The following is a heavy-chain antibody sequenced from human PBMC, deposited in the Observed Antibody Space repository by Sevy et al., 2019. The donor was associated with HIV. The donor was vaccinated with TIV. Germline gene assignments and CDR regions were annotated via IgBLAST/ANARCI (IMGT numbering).Heavy chain of an antibody. D-gene: IGHD1-1*01. Sequence: GSLRLSCTVSGGSVSSGSYYWSWIRQPPGKGLEWIGYIYYSGSTNYNPSLKSRVTISVDTSKNQFSLKLSSVTAADTAVYYCARVATGTYDYWGQGTLVTVSS. CDR2: IYYSGST. J-gene: IGHJ4*02. V-gene: IGHV4-61*01. CDR1: GGSVSSGSYY. CDR3: ARVATGTYDY.